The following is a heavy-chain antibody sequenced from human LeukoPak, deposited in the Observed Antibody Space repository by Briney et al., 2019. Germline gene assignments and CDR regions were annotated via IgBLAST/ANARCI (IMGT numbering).Heavy chain of an antibody. CDR3: ARDSSGYYWWFDP. Sequence: PSETLSLTCTGSGGSISSYYWSWIRQPPGKGLEWIGYIYYSGSTNYNPSLKSRVTISVDTSKNQFSLKLSSVTAADTAVYYCARDSSGYYWWFDPWGQGTLVTVSS. CDR1: GGSISSYY. V-gene: IGHV4-59*01. D-gene: IGHD3-22*01. CDR2: IYYSGST. J-gene: IGHJ5*02.